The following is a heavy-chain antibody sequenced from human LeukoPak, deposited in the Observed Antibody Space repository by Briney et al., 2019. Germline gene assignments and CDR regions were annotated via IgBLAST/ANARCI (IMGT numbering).Heavy chain of an antibody. CDR3: ARELKGNWFDP. J-gene: IGHJ5*02. CDR1: GFTFSSYS. Sequence: GGSLRLSCAASGFTFSSYSMNWVRQAPGKGLEWVSSISSSSSYIYYADSVKGRFTISRDNAKNSLYLQMNSLRAEDTAVYYCARELKGNWFDPWGQGTLVTVSS. CDR2: ISSSSSYI. V-gene: IGHV3-21*01.